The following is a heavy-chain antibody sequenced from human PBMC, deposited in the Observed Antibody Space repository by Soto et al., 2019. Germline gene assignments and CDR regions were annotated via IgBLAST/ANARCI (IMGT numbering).Heavy chain of an antibody. V-gene: IGHV1-24*01. CDR2: FDPEDDET. CDR3: AKGLPKYYYASSDYYPFDP. CDR1: GYPLTDLS. D-gene: IGHD3-22*01. J-gene: IGHJ5*02. Sequence: ASVKVSCKVSGYPLTDLSMHWVRQATGKGLEWMGSFDPEDDETIYAQKFPVRITMTEGTPADTPNIEVSIVGSEDRALYSCAKGLPKYYYASSDYYPFDPWEHGTLVTVCS.